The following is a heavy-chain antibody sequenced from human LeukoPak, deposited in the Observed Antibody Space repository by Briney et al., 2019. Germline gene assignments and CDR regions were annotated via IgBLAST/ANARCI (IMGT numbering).Heavy chain of an antibody. D-gene: IGHD3-22*01. V-gene: IGHV4-34*01. J-gene: IGHJ4*02. CDR2: INQSGST. CDR1: GGSFSGYY. Sequence: PSETLSLTCAVYGGSFSGYYWSWIRQPPGQGLEWIGEINQSGSTNYNPSLKSRVTISVDTSKNQLSLRLSSVTAADTAVYYCARHPHYYFDNTARWGQGTLVTVSS. CDR3: ARHPHYYFDNTAR.